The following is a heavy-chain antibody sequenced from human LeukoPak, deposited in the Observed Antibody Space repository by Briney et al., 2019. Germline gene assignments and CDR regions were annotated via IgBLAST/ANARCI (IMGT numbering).Heavy chain of an antibody. V-gene: IGHV3-7*03. CDR2: IRGDEGDK. CDR3: ARDVGGALDY. J-gene: IGHJ4*02. D-gene: IGHD4-17*01. Sequence: GGSLRLSCTVSGFTFRNYWMAWVRQAPGKGLEWVSNIRGDEGDKNSVDSVKGRFTISRDNAKKSLYLQMNSLRVEDTAVYYCARDVGGALDYCGEGTLVTVSP. CDR1: GFTFRNYW.